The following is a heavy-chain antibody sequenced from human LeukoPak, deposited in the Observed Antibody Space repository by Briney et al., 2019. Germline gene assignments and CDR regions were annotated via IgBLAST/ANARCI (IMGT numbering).Heavy chain of an antibody. CDR1: GFTFSTYS. CDR2: ISSSSSGI. Sequence: GGSLRLSCAASGFTFSTYSMNWVRQAPGKGLEWVSYISSSSSGIYYADSVQGRFTTSRDNGKNSLYLQMNSLRAEDTAVYYCTRDANWNPDYWGQGTLATVSS. D-gene: IGHD1-1*01. J-gene: IGHJ4*02. CDR3: TRDANWNPDY. V-gene: IGHV3-48*01.